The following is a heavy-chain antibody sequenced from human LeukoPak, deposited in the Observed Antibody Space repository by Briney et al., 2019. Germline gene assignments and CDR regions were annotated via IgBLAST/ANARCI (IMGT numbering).Heavy chain of an antibody. V-gene: IGHV4-39*07. J-gene: IGHJ6*03. CDR3: ARDTLGSSSWYTYYYYYMDV. CDR1: GGSISSSSYY. Sequence: SETLSLTCTVSGGSISSSSYYWGWIRQPPGKGLEWIGSIYHSGSTYYNPSLKSRVTISVDTSKNQFSLKLSSVTAADTAVYYCARDTLGSSSWYTYYYYYMDVWGKGTTVTVSS. D-gene: IGHD6-13*01. CDR2: IYHSGST.